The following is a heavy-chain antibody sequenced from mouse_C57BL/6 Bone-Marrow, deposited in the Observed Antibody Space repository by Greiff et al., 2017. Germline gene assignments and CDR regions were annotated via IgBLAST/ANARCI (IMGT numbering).Heavy chain of an antibody. Sequence: VKLQESGPELVKPGASVKLSCKASGYTFTSYDINWVKQRPGQGLEWIGWIYPRDGSTKYNEKFKGKATLSVDTSSSTAYMELHSLTSEDSAVYSWARLEFSGSSGDWYFDVWGRGTTVTVSS. V-gene: IGHV1-85*01. CDR1: GYTFTSYD. J-gene: IGHJ1*03. D-gene: IGHD1-1*01. CDR3: ARLEFSGSSGDWYFDV. CDR2: IYPRDGST.